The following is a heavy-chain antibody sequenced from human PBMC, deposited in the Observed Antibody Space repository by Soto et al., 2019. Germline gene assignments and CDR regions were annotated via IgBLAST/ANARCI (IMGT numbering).Heavy chain of an antibody. J-gene: IGHJ6*02. D-gene: IGHD6-13*01. Sequence: QVQLVQSGAEVKKPGASVKVSCKASGYIFTSYYMHWVRQAPGQGLEWMGIINPSGGSTSYAQKFLGRVTMTSDTSASTVYMELSSLRSEDTAMYYCARERSDDVADGTPTGYYYGMDAWGQGTTVTLSS. CDR3: ARERSDDVADGTPTGYYYGMDA. V-gene: IGHV1-46*01. CDR1: GYIFTSYY. CDR2: INPSGGST.